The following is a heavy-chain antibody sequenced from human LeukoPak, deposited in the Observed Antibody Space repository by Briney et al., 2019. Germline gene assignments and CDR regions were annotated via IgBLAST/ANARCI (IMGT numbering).Heavy chain of an antibody. CDR3: ARVRMVRGVSGFDY. Sequence: SETLSLTCTVSGGSISSYYWSWIRQPPGKGLEWIGYIYYSGSTNYNPSLKSRVTISVDTSKNQFSLKLSSVTAADTAVYYCARVRMVRGVSGFDYWGQGTLVTVSS. J-gene: IGHJ4*02. CDR2: IYYSGST. V-gene: IGHV4-59*01. D-gene: IGHD3-10*01. CDR1: GGSISSYY.